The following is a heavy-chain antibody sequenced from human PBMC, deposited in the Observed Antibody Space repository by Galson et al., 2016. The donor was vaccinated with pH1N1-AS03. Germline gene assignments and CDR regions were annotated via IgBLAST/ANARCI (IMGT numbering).Heavy chain of an antibody. V-gene: IGHV2-5*01. J-gene: IGHJ4*02. CDR1: GFSLDSTDVN. Sequence: PALVKPTQTLTLTCTFSGFSLDSTDVNVAWIRQPPGKALEWLALIRWNGYKHYSPSLKNRLTVTKDTSKNQVVLTMTNLDPVDTATYFCARDFNWRIDHWGQGTLVTVSS. CDR2: IRWNGYK. CDR3: ARDFNWRIDH. D-gene: IGHD1-1*01.